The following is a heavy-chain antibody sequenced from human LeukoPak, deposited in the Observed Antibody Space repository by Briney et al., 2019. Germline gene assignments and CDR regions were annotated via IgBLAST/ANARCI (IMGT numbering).Heavy chain of an antibody. J-gene: IGHJ4*02. CDR3: ARSPIVVVPAATINYYFDY. CDR2: IWYDGSNK. D-gene: IGHD2-2*01. V-gene: IGHV3-33*01. Sequence: GGSLGLSCAASGFTFSSYGMHWVRQAPGKGLEWVAVIWYDGSNKYYADSVKGRFTISRDNSKNTLYLQMNSLRAEDTAVYYCARSPIVVVPAATINYYFDYWGQGTLVTVSS. CDR1: GFTFSSYG.